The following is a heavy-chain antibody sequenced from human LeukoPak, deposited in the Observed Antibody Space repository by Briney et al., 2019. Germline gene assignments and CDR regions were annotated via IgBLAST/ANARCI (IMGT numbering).Heavy chain of an antibody. CDR3: ASDSSGYYSHDY. D-gene: IGHD3-22*01. CDR2: INHSGST. CDR1: GGSFSGYY. V-gene: IGHV4-34*01. J-gene: IGHJ4*02. Sequence: SETLSLTCAVYGGSFSGYYWSWIRQPPGKGLEWIGEINHSGSTNYNPSLKSRVTISVDTSKNQFSLKLSSVTAADTAVYYCASDSSGYYSHDYWGQGTLVTVSS.